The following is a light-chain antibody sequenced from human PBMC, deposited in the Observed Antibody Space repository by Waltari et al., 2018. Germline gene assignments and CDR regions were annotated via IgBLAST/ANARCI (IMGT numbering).Light chain of an antibody. CDR2: DVN. CDR3: TSYADIIPVV. V-gene: IGLV2-14*03. Sequence: QSALTQPASVSGSPGQSITISCTGSSSDVAYVPWYQQFPGKAPKVLIYDVNRRPSGVSNRFSGSKSGSTASLTISGLQPQDEADYYCTSYADIIPVVFGGGTKLTVL. CDR1: SSDVAY. J-gene: IGLJ2*01.